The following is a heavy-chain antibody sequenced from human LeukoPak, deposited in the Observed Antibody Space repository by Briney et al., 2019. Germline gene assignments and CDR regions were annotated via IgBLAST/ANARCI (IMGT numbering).Heavy chain of an antibody. CDR3: ARRRFWSGSSYFDY. Sequence: SETLSLTCAVSGYTISSGYYWGWIRQPPGKGLEWIGSIYHSGSTYSNPSLKSRVTISVDTSKNQFSLKLSSVTAADTAVYYCARRRFWSGSSYFDYWGQGTLVTASS. J-gene: IGHJ4*02. CDR1: GYTISSGYY. V-gene: IGHV4-38-2*01. CDR2: IYHSGST. D-gene: IGHD3-3*01.